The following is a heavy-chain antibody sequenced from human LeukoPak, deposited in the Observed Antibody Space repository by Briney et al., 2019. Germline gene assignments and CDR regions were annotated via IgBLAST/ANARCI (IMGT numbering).Heavy chain of an antibody. J-gene: IGHJ4*02. V-gene: IGHV3-23*01. CDR2: ISGSGGST. CDR1: GFTFSSYA. Sequence: PGGSLRLSCAASGFTFSSYAMSWVRQAPGKGLEWVSAISGSGGSTYYADSVKGRFTISRDNAKNSLYLQMNSLRAEDTAVYYCARVSHGGSYGYSGQGTLVTVSP. D-gene: IGHD1-26*01. CDR3: ARVSHGGSYGY.